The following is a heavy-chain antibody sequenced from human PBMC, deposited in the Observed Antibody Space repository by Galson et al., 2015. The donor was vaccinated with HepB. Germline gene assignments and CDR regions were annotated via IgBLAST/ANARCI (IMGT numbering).Heavy chain of an antibody. J-gene: IGHJ4*02. D-gene: IGHD3-10*01. CDR3: ARGSRGWIWFGEFLFDY. CDR2: IWYDGSNK. CDR1: GFNFSSYG. V-gene: IGHV3-33*08. Sequence: SLRLSCAASGFNFSSYGMHWVRQAPGKGLEWVAVIWYDGSNKYYADSVKGRFTISRDNSKNTLYLQMNSLRAEDTAVYYCARGSRGWIWFGEFLFDYWGQGTLVTVSS.